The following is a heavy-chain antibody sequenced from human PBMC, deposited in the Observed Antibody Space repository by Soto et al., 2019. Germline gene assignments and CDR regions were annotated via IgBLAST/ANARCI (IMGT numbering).Heavy chain of an antibody. CDR3: ATPPTGIAVAGTGW. J-gene: IGHJ4*02. Sequence: GGSLRLSCAASGFTFSSYAMHWVRQAPGKGLEWVAVISYDGSNKYYADSVKGRFTISRDNSKNTLYLQMNSLRAEDTAVYYCATPPTGIAVAGTGWWGQGTLVTVSS. V-gene: IGHV3-30-3*01. D-gene: IGHD6-19*01. CDR1: GFTFSSYA. CDR2: ISYDGSNK.